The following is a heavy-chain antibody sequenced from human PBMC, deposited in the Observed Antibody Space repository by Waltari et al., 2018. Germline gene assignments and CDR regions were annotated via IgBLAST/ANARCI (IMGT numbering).Heavy chain of an antibody. J-gene: IGHJ4*02. Sequence: QVQLQESGPGLVKPSETLSLTCTVSGGSISRYYWSWIRQPPGKGLEWIGYIYYSGSTNYNPSLKSRVTISVDTSKNQFSLKLSSVTAADTAVYYCAREQFLYGSGSYPYFDYWGQGTLVTVSS. V-gene: IGHV4-59*01. CDR1: GGSISRYY. CDR3: AREQFLYGSGSYPYFDY. CDR2: IYYSGST. D-gene: IGHD3-10*01.